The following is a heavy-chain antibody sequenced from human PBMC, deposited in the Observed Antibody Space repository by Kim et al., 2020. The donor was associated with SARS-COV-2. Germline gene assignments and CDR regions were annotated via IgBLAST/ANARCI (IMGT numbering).Heavy chain of an antibody. D-gene: IGHD1-1*01. CDR1: GFTFSSYA. Sequence: GGSLRLSCSASGFTFSSYAMHWVRQAPGKGLEYVSAISSNGGSTYYADSVKGRFTISRDNSKNTLYLQMSSLRAEDTAVYYCVKLDGESATGTTWVPTDYWGQGTLVTVSS. CDR3: VKLDGESATGTTWVPTDY. J-gene: IGHJ4*02. V-gene: IGHV3-64D*09. CDR2: ISSNGGST.